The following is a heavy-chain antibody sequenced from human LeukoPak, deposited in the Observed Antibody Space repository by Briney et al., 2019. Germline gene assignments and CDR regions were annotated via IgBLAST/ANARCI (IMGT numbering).Heavy chain of an antibody. Sequence: GGSLRLSCTTSGFTFGDYSINWIRQAPGKGLEWVSLVRSKASGETTEYAASVEGRFTVSRDDSRTIAYLQMSSLRAEDTAVYYCAKSFRYYSKEGYYYGMDGWGQGATVTVSS. CDR3: AKSFRYYSKEGYYYGMDG. V-gene: IGHV3-49*03. J-gene: IGHJ6*02. CDR2: VRSKASGETT. CDR1: GFTFGDYS. D-gene: IGHD4-11*01.